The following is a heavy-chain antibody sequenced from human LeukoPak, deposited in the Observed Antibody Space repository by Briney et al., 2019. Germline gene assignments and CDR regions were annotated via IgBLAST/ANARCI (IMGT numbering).Heavy chain of an antibody. V-gene: IGHV4-34*01. CDR3: AYGYCSSTSCRQPINWFDP. D-gene: IGHD2-2*01. J-gene: IGHJ5*02. Sequence: PSETLSLTCAVYGGSFSGYYWSWIRQPPGKGLEWIGEINHSGSTNYNPSLKSRVTISVDTSKNQFSLKLSSVTAADTAVYYCAYGYCSSTSCRQPINWFDPWGQGTLVTVSS. CDR1: GGSFSGYY. CDR2: INHSGST.